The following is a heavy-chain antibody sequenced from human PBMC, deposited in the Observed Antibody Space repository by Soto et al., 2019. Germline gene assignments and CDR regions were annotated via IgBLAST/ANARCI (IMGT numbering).Heavy chain of an antibody. V-gene: IGHV4-59*01. J-gene: IGHJ4*02. CDR3: ARVRWTVAGPGHFDY. D-gene: IGHD6-19*01. CDR2: IYYRGST. CDR1: GGSISSYY. Sequence: QVQLQESGPGLVKPSETLSLTCTVSGGSISSYYWSWIRQPPGKGLEWIGYIYYRGSTNYNPSLKSRVNISVDTSKNQFSLKLSSVTAADTAVYYCARVRWTVAGPGHFDYWGQGTLVTVSS.